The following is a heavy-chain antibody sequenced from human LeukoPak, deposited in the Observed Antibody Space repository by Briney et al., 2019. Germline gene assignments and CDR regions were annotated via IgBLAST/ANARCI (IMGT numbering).Heavy chain of an antibody. V-gene: IGHV3-21*01. J-gene: IGHJ4*02. CDR2: ISSSSSYI. Sequence: GGSLRLSCAAPGFTFSSYSMNWVRQAPGKGLEWVSSISSSSSYIYYADSVKGRFTISRDNAKNSLYLQMNSLRAEDTAVYYCARVGATTRASFDYWGQGTLVTVSS. CDR3: ARVGATTRASFDY. D-gene: IGHD1-26*01. CDR1: GFTFSSYS.